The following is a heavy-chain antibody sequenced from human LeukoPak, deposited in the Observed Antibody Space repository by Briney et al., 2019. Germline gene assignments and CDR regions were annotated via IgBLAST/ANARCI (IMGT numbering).Heavy chain of an antibody. J-gene: IGHJ4*02. CDR2: ISYDGSNK. CDR3: AKVTLHILTDIDY. D-gene: IGHD3-9*01. Sequence: PGRSLRLSCAASGFTFSSYGMHWVRQAPGKGLEWVAVISYDGSNKYYADSVKGRFTISRDNSKNTLYLQMNSLRAEDTAVYYCAKVTLHILTDIDYWGQGTLVTVSS. CDR1: GFTFSSYG. V-gene: IGHV3-30*18.